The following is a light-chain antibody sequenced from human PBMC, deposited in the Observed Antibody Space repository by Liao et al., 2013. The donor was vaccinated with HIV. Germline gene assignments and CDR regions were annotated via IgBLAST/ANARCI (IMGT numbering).Light chain of an antibody. CDR3: QAWDISTHVV. V-gene: IGLV3-21*01. CDR2: FDS. Sequence: SYELTQSPSVSVAPGQTATITCGGRSIGSKSVHWYQQKPGQAPVLVIHFDSARPSGIPERFSGSNSVNTATLTITTVEAGDEADYYCQAWDISTHVVFGGGTDTDRP. J-gene: IGLJ2*01. CDR1: SIGSKS.